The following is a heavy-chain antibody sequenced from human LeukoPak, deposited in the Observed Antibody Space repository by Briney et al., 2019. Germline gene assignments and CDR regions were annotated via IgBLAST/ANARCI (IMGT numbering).Heavy chain of an antibody. V-gene: IGHV3-30*04. CDR1: GFTFSSYA. CDR2: ISYDGSNK. D-gene: IGHD3-10*01. CDR3: AREAGFGEFFDY. J-gene: IGHJ4*02. Sequence: PGGSLRLSCAASGFTFSSYAMHWVRQAPGKGLEWVAVISYDGSNKYYADSVKGRFTISRDNSKNTLYLQMNSLRAEDTAVYYCAREAGFGEFFDYWGQGTLVTVSS.